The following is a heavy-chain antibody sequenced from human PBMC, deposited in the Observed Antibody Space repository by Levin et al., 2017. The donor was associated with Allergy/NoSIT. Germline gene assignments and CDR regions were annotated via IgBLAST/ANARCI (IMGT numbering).Heavy chain of an antibody. CDR2: ITGGGFNT. CDR1: GFTLSDYA. V-gene: IGHV3-23*01. Sequence: GGSLISCDASGFTLSDYAMSWVRQAPGKGLEWVSVITGGGFNTYYGDSVKGRFTVSRDNSKNTLYLELNSLRAEDTAVYYCAKKQGGTTGFSFDVWGQGTMVTVSS. J-gene: IGHJ3*01. CDR3: AKKQGGTTGFSFDV. D-gene: IGHD1-14*01.